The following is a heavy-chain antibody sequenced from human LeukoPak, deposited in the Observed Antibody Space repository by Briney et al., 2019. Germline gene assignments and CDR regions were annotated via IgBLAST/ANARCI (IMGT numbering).Heavy chain of an antibody. CDR2: IYSGGTT. J-gene: IGHJ4*02. CDR3: ARGREYSPTGFDY. CDR1: GFTVSSNY. D-gene: IGHD5-18*01. Sequence: GGSLRLSCAASGFTVSSNYMSWVRQAPGKGLEWVSVIYSGGTTYYADSVKGRFTISRDNSKNTLYLQMNSLRAEDTAVYYCARGREYSPTGFDYWGQGTLVTVSS. V-gene: IGHV3-53*01.